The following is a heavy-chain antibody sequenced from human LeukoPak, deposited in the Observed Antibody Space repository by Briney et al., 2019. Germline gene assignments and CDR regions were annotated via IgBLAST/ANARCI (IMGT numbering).Heavy chain of an antibody. V-gene: IGHV4-59*01. CDR3: ARATTAYCTGGICPNFDF. CDR1: GGSITSYY. J-gene: IGHJ4*02. Sequence: SETLSLTCTVSGGSITSYYWNWIRQPPGKGLEWIGYIYYSGTTNFNPSLKSRVTMSVDTSRNHFSLQLSSVTAAETALYYCARATTAYCTGGICPNFDFWGQGTLVTVSS. CDR2: IYYSGTT. D-gene: IGHD2-8*02.